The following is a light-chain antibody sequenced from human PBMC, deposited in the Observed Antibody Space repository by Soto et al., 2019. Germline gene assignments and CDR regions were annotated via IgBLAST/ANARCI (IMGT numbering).Light chain of an antibody. CDR2: NNN. CDR3: AAWDDSVNGYV. Sequence: QSVLTQPPSASGTPGQRVTISCSGGSSNIGTNAVNWYQQLPGTAPKLLIYNNNQRPSGVPDRFSGSKSGTSASLAISGLQSEDEADYYCAAWDDSVNGYVFGTGAKVTGL. V-gene: IGLV1-44*01. CDR1: SSNIGTNA. J-gene: IGLJ1*01.